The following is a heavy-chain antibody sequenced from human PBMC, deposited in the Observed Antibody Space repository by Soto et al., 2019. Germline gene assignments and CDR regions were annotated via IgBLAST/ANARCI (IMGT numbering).Heavy chain of an antibody. Sequence: LRLSCAASGFTFSSYAMSWVRQAPGKGLEWVSAISGSGGSTYYADSVKGRFTISRDNSKNTLYLQMNSLRAEDTAVYYCAKLEASSGYYFLAYFDYWGQGTLVTV. V-gene: IGHV3-23*01. CDR3: AKLEASSGYYFLAYFDY. CDR1: GFTFSSYA. CDR2: ISGSGGST. D-gene: IGHD3-22*01. J-gene: IGHJ4*02.